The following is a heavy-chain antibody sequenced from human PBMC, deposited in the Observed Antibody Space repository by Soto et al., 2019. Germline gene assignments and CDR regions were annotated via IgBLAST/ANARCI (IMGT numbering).Heavy chain of an antibody. Sequence: ASVKVSCKASGYTFTSYGISWLRQSPGQGLEWMGWVSAYNGNTNYAQKLQGRVTMTTDTSTSTAYMELRSLRSDDTAVYYCASITMVRGVITALDYWGQGTLVTVSS. D-gene: IGHD3-10*01. V-gene: IGHV1-18*04. CDR3: ASITMVRGVITALDY. CDR2: VSAYNGNT. J-gene: IGHJ4*02. CDR1: GYTFTSYG.